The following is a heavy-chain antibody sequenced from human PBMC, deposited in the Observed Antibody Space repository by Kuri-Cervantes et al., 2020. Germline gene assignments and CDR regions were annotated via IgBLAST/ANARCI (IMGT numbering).Heavy chain of an antibody. D-gene: IGHD4-17*01. CDR1: GGSFSGYY. Sequence: ESLKISCAVYGGSFSGYYWSWIRQPPGKGLEWIGEINHSGSTNYNPSLKSRVTISVDTSKNQFSLKLSSVTAADTAVYYCARDSDGDYGKYYYYYGMDVWGQGTTVTVSS. CDR3: ARDSDGDYGKYYYYYGMDV. J-gene: IGHJ6*02. V-gene: IGHV4-34*01. CDR2: INHSGST.